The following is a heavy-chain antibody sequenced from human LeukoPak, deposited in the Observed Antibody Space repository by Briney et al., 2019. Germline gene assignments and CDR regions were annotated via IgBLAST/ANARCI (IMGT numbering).Heavy chain of an antibody. V-gene: IGHV4-34*01. CDR2: INHSGST. D-gene: IGHD1-26*01. Sequence: GSLRLSCAASGFTFSSYSMNWVRQPPGKGLEWIGEINHSGSTNYNPSLKSRVTISVDTSKNQFSLKLSSVTAADTAVYYCARGGSIVGATMWGQGTLVTVSS. CDR3: ARGGSIVGATM. CDR1: GFTFSSYS. J-gene: IGHJ4*02.